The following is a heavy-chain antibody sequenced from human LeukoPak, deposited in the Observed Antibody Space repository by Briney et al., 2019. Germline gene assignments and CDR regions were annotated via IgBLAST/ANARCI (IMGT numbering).Heavy chain of an antibody. Sequence: PGGSLRLSCAASGFTFSDYYMSWVRQAPGKGLEWVSYISGSSGYINYADSVKGRFTISRDNAKNSLYLQMNSLRAEDTAAYYCARGGLPRPFDYWGQGTLVTVSS. CDR3: ARGGLPRPFDY. CDR1: GFTFSDYY. V-gene: IGHV3-11*06. CDR2: ISGSSGYI. D-gene: IGHD1-26*01. J-gene: IGHJ4*02.